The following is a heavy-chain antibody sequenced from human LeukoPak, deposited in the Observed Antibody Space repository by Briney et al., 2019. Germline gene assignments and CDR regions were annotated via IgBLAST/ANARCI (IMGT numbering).Heavy chain of an antibody. D-gene: IGHD2-15*01. CDR3: ARQEYCSGGSCYTWFDP. CDR2: IYPADSDI. V-gene: IGHV5-51*01. Sequence: GDSLKISCKGSGYSINNYWIGWVRQMPGKGLEWTGIIYPADSDIRYSPSFQGQVTISADKSISTAYLQWSSLKAPDTAMYYCARQEYCSGGSCYTWFDPWGQGTLVTVSS. J-gene: IGHJ5*02. CDR1: GYSINNYW.